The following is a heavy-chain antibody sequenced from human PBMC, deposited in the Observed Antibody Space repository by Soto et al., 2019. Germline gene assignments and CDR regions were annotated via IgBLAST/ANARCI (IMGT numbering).Heavy chain of an antibody. J-gene: IGHJ4*02. D-gene: IGHD1-1*01. CDR1: GGSVSSGSYY. CDR2: IYYSGST. CDR3: ARYDWYGFDY. V-gene: IGHV4-61*01. Sequence: QVQLQESGPGLVKPSETLSLTCTVSGGSVSSGSYYWSWIRQPPGKGLEWIGYIYYSGSTNYNPSLKSRVTISVDTSKNPFSLKLSSVTAADTAVYYCARYDWYGFDYWGQGTLVTVSS.